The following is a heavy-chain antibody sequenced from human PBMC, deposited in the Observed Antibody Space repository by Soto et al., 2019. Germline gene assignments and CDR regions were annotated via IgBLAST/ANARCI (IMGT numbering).Heavy chain of an antibody. CDR3: AKSHDSYGPRHADY. J-gene: IGHJ4*02. CDR1: GFTFSSYA. Sequence: PGGSLRLSCAASGFTFSSYAMSWVRQAPGKGLEWVSAISGSGGSTYYADSVKGRFTISRDNSKNTLYLQMNSLRAKDTAVYYCAKSHDSYGPRHADYWGQGTLVTVSS. D-gene: IGHD5-18*01. V-gene: IGHV3-23*01. CDR2: ISGSGGST.